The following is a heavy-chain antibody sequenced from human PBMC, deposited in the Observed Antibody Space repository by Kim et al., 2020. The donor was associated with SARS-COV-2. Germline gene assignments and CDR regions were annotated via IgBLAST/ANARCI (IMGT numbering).Heavy chain of an antibody. V-gene: IGHV1-69*01. Sequence: YAQKFQGRVTITADESTSTAYMELSSLRSEDTAVYYCARGNSSGWYRFDYWGQGTLVTVSS. D-gene: IGHD6-19*01. CDR3: ARGNSSGWYRFDY. J-gene: IGHJ4*02.